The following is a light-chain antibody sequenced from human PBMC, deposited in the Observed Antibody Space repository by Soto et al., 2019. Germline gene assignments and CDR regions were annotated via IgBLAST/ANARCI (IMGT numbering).Light chain of an antibody. CDR1: QSAGNF. Sequence: EVVITYAPATLSVSPGETASLSCRASQSAGNFLAWYQQKPGQAPRLLIYYISTRATGIPARFSGSGSGTEFTLTINSLQSEDSAVYYCQQHNQWPITFGQGTRLEI. CDR3: QQHNQWPIT. V-gene: IGKV3D-15*01. CDR2: YIS. J-gene: IGKJ5*01.